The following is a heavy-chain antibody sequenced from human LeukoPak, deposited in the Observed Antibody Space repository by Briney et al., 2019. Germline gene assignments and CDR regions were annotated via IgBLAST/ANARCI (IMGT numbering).Heavy chain of an antibody. V-gene: IGHV5-51*01. CDR1: GYSFTSYW. CDR3: ARLGGYCSTISCYIDF. Sequence: GESLQISCKGSGYSFTSYWIGWVRQMPGKGLEWMGIIYPGDSDTRYSPSFQGQVTISADKSISAAYLQWSSLKASDTAMYYCARLGGYCSTISCYIDFWGQGTLVTVSS. J-gene: IGHJ4*02. D-gene: IGHD2-2*02. CDR2: IYPGDSDT.